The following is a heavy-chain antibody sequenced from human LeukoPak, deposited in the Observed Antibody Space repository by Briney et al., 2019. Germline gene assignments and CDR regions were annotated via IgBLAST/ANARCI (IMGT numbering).Heavy chain of an antibody. Sequence: PSEPLPLPCTVSDDSFSTHYWPWLRQPPGKGLEGIGYISYSGSTNYNPSLKSRVTISVDTSKKQFSLKLSSVTAADTAVYYCARDPTTVTNGFDIWGQGTLVTVSS. CDR3: ARDPTTVTNGFDI. V-gene: IGHV4-59*11. CDR2: ISYSGST. CDR1: DDSFSTHY. J-gene: IGHJ3*02. D-gene: IGHD4-17*01.